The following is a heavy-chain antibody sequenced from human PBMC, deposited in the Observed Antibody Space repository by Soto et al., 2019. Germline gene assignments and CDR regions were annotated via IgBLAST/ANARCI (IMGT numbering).Heavy chain of an antibody. Sequence: QVQLVQSGAEVKKPGSSVKVSCKASGGTFSSYAISWVRQAPGQGLEWMGGIIPIFGTANYAQKFQGRVTITADESTSTAYMELSSLRSEDTAVYYCARDEGSPRNWYYYGMDVWGQGTTVTVSS. CDR1: GGTFSSYA. J-gene: IGHJ6*02. V-gene: IGHV1-69*01. CDR3: ARDEGSPRNWYYYGMDV. CDR2: IIPIFGTA. D-gene: IGHD1-1*01.